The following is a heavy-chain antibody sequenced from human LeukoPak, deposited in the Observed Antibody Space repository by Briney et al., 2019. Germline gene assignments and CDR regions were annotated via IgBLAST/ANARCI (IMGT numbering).Heavy chain of an antibody. CDR3: ARRGYSGYDLDY. CDR1: GGSISSYY. D-gene: IGHD5-12*01. Sequence: SETLSLTCTVSGGSISSYYWSWIRQPPGKGLEWIGYIYYSGSTNYNPSLKSRVTISVDTSKNQFSLKLSSVTAADTAVYYCARRGYSGYDLDYWGQGTLVTVSS. CDR2: IYYSGST. V-gene: IGHV4-59*08. J-gene: IGHJ4*02.